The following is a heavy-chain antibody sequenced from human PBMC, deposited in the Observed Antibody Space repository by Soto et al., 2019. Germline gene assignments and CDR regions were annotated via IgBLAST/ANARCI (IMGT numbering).Heavy chain of an antibody. CDR1: GFTFSSYG. V-gene: IGHV3-30*18. J-gene: IGHJ4*02. Sequence: GGSLRLSCAASGFTFSSYGMHWVRQAPGKGLEWVAVISYDGSNKYYADSVKGRFTISRDNSKNTLYLQMNSLRAEDTAVYYCAKTRYSSSWYFDYWGQGTLVTVSS. CDR2: ISYDGSNK. D-gene: IGHD6-13*01. CDR3: AKTRYSSSWYFDY.